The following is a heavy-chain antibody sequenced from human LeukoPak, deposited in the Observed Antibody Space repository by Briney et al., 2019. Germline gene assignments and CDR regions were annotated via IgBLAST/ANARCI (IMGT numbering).Heavy chain of an antibody. CDR1: GFTFSSYE. J-gene: IGHJ4*02. CDR2: IRSSGSTI. Sequence: GGSLRLSYAASGFTFSSYEMNWVRQAPGKGLEWVSYIRSSGSTIYYADSVKGRFTISRDNAKNSLYLQMDSLRAEDTAVYYCARDGCSGGSCEDWGQGTLVTVSS. V-gene: IGHV3-48*03. D-gene: IGHD2-15*01. CDR3: ARDGCSGGSCED.